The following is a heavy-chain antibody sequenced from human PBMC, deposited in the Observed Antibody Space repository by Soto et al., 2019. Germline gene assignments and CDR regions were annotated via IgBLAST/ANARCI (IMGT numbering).Heavy chain of an antibody. CDR1: GCTFSSYA. V-gene: IGHV1-18*01. J-gene: IGHJ4*02. Sequence: ASVKVSCKASGCTFSSYAISCVRQAPGQGLEWMGWISAYNGNTNYAQKLQGRVTMTTDASTSTAYMELRSLRSDDTAVYYCARSGVWEPRDYWGQGTLVTVSS. CDR3: ARSGVWEPRDY. D-gene: IGHD1-26*01. CDR2: ISAYNGNT.